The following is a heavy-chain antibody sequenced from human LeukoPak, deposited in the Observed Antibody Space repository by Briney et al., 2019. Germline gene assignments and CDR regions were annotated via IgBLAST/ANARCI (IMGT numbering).Heavy chain of an antibody. CDR3: ARDMATRSNWFDP. J-gene: IGHJ5*02. V-gene: IGHV4-59*01. CDR1: GGSISSYY. Sequence: SETLSLTCTVSGGSISSYYWSWIRQPPGKGLEWIGYIYYNGSTNYNPSLKSRVTISVDTSKNQFSLKLSSVTAADTAVYYCARDMATRSNWFDPWGQGTLVTVSS. CDR2: IYYNGST. D-gene: IGHD5-24*01.